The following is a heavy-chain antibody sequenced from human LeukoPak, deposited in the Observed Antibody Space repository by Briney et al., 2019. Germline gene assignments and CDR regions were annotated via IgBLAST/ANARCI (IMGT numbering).Heavy chain of an antibody. CDR2: ISYDGSNK. CDR3: ARGVTPLLWFGSFDY. J-gene: IGHJ4*02. V-gene: IGHV3-30-3*01. Sequence: PGGSLRLPCAASGFTFSSYAMHWVRQAPGKGLEWVAVISYDGSNKYYADSVKGRFTISRDNSKNTLYLQMNSLRAEDTAVYYCARGVTPLLWFGSFDYWGQGTLVTVSS. CDR1: GFTFSSYA. D-gene: IGHD3-10*01.